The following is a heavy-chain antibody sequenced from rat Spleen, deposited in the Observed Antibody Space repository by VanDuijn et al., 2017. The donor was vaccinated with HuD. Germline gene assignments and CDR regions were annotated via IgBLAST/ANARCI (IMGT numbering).Heavy chain of an antibody. CDR2: IIYDGTRA. Sequence: EVQLVQSGGGLVQPGGSLKLSCVASGFTFSDYGMAWVRQAPKKGLEWVATIIYDGTRAFYRDSVQGRFTISRDNAKSTLYLQMDSLTSEDTATYYCATGPRILRLDWFAYWGQGTLVTVSS. CDR3: ATGPRILRLDWFAY. J-gene: IGHJ3*01. D-gene: IGHD1-6*01. CDR1: GFTFSDYG. V-gene: IGHV5S10*01.